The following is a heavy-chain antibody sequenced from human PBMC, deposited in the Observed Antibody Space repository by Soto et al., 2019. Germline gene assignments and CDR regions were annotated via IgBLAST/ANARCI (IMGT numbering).Heavy chain of an antibody. Sequence: GGSLRLSCAASGFTFDDYGMSWVRQAPGKGLEWVSGISGSGGSTYYADSVKGRFTISRDNSKNTLYLQMNSLRAEDTAVYYCAKALIPFQLPEGFDYWGQGTLVTVSS. CDR2: ISGSGGST. D-gene: IGHD2-2*01. CDR3: AKALIPFQLPEGFDY. V-gene: IGHV3-23*01. CDR1: GFTFDDYG. J-gene: IGHJ4*02.